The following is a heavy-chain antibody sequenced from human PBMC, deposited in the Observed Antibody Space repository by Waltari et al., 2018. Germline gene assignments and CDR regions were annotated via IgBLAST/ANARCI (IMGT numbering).Heavy chain of an antibody. V-gene: IGHV1-69*13. J-gene: IGHJ4*02. D-gene: IGHD3-22*01. CDR1: GGTFSSSA. Sequence: QVQLVQSGAEVKKPGSSVKVSCKASGGTFSSSAISWVRQAPGHGLEWMGGSIPSSCTAKYAEKFQGRVKSTADESTSTAYMEPSSPRYEDTAVDYGARRGDYDYESSFDAFAIWGQGSLVTVPS. CDR2: SIPSSCTA. CDR3: ARRGDYDYESSFDAFAI.